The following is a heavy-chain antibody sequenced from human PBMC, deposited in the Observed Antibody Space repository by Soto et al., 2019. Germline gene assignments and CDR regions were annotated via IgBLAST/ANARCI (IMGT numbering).Heavy chain of an antibody. J-gene: IGHJ4*02. CDR1: GFTFSSYA. D-gene: IGHD4-17*01. CDR3: AKGADYCDYLYYFDY. V-gene: IGHV3-23*01. CDR2: IIGSGGSP. Sequence: EVQLLESGGGLVQPGGSLRLSCAASGFTFSSYAMSWVRQAPGKGLEWVSAIIGSGGSPYYADSVKGRFTISRDNSKNTLYLQMNSLRAEDTAVYYCAKGADYCDYLYYFDYWGQGTLVTVSS.